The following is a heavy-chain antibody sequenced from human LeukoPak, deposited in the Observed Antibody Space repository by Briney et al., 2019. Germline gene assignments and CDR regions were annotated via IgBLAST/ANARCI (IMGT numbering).Heavy chain of an antibody. CDR2: ISSSGSTI. V-gene: IGHV3-48*04. CDR3: ARGGYYDSSGYGADAFDI. Sequence: GGSLRLSCAASGFTFSSYSMNWVRQAPGKGLEWVSYISSSGSTIYYADSVKGRFTISRDNAKNSLYLQMNSLRAEDMALYYCARGGYYDSSGYGADAFDIWGQGTMVTVSS. CDR1: GFTFSSYS. J-gene: IGHJ3*02. D-gene: IGHD3-22*01.